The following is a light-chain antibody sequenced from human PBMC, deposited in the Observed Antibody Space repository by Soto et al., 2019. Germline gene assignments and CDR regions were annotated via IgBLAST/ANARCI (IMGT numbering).Light chain of an antibody. Sequence: DIQMTQSPSTLSASLGDRATITCRASLPISNYLACYQQKPGKLPNLLIYAASTLHAGVPARFSGSGSGTDFTLTISRLEPEDVAAYYCQKYNSSPLTFGGGTKVEIK. CDR3: QKYNSSPLT. CDR2: AAS. V-gene: IGKV1-27*01. CDR1: LPISNY. J-gene: IGKJ4*01.